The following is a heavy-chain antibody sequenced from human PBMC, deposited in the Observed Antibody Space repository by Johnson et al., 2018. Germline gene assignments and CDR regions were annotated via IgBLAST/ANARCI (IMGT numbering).Heavy chain of an antibody. CDR3: ARGGLARGAFDI. J-gene: IGHJ3*02. Sequence: QVQLVESGAEVKKPGASVKVSCKASGYTFTSYYMHWVRQAPGQGLEWMGIINPSGGSTSYAQKFQDRVTMTRDTSTSTVYLELSSLRSEDTAVYYCARGGLARGAFDIWGQGTMVTVSS. CDR1: GYTFTSYY. CDR2: INPSGGST. D-gene: IGHD3-10*01. V-gene: IGHV1-46*01.